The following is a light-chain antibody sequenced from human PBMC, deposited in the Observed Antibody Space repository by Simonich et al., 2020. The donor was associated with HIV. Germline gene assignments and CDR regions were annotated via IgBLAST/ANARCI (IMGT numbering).Light chain of an antibody. V-gene: IGLV2-14*01. J-gene: IGLJ3*02. Sequence: QSALTQPASVSWSAGQWVPISCPGTSSDVGGYHYVSWYQQPPGKAPKLMFYYVRKRHSGVSNRFSGSKSGNTASLTISGRQAEDEADYYCSSYTSSSTCVFGGGTKLTVL. CDR1: SSDVGGYHY. CDR3: SSYTSSSTCV. CDR2: YVR.